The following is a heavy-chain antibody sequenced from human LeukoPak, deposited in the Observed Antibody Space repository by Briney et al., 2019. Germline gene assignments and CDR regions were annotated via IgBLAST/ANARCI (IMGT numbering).Heavy chain of an antibody. CDR3: ARGAFLRRRIAVAVSMDV. CDR2: INHSGST. Sequence: PSETLSLTCAAYGGSFSGYYWSWIRQPPGKGLEWIGEINHSGSTNYNPSLKSRVTISVDTSKNQFSLKLSSVTAADTAVYYCARGAFLRRRIAVAVSMDVWGQGTTVTVSS. CDR1: GGSFSGYY. J-gene: IGHJ6*02. V-gene: IGHV4-34*01. D-gene: IGHD6-19*01.